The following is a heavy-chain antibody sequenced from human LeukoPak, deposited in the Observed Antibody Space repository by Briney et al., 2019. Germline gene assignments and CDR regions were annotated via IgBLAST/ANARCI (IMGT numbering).Heavy chain of an antibody. J-gene: IGHJ3*02. CDR3: ARVGTAWDAFDI. D-gene: IGHD1-7*01. V-gene: IGHV3-30-3*01. CDR1: GLTLSPFW. CDR2: ISYDGSNK. Sequence: GGSLRLSCAASGLTLSPFWMTWVRQAPGKGLEWVAVISYDGSNKYYADSVKGRFTISRDNSKNTLYLQMNSLRAEDTAVYYCARVGTAWDAFDIWGQGTIVTVSS.